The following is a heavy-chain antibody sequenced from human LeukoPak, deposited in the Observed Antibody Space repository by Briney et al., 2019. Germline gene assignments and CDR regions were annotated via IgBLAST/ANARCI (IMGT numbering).Heavy chain of an antibody. CDR2: ISGSGGST. CDR1: RFTSSVYV. CDR3: AKGAYYDFWSGPGENFDY. V-gene: IGHV3-23*01. D-gene: IGHD3-3*01. Sequence: GGSLRHSCVDARFTSSVYVICAVPPAPGKELEWVSAISGSGGSTYYADSVKGRFTISRDNSKNTLYLQMNSLRAEDTAVYYCAKGAYYDFWSGPGENFDYWGQGTLVTVSS. J-gene: IGHJ4*02.